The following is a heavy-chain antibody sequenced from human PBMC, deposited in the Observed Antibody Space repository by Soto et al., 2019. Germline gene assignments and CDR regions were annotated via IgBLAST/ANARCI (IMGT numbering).Heavy chain of an antibody. J-gene: IGHJ6*02. CDR3: ARVMGRNIVVVPAAIHYYSGMDV. CDR2: ISAYNGNT. D-gene: IGHD2-2*02. V-gene: IGHV1-18*01. CDR1: GYTFTSYG. Sequence: ASVKVSCKASGYTFTSYGISWVRQAPGQGLEWMGWISAYNGNTNYAQKLQGRVTMTTDTSTSTAYMELRSLRSDDTAVYYCARVMGRNIVVVPAAIHYYSGMDVWGQGTTVTVSS.